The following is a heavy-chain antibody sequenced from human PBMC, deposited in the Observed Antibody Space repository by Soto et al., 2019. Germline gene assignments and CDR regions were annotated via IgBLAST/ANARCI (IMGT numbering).Heavy chain of an antibody. CDR2: IKSKSDGGTI. Sequence: EVQLVESGGGLVKPGGSLRLSCAASGFILSNAWMKWVRQAPGKGLEWVGRIKSKSDGGTIDYAAPVKGRFAISRDDSTNTLYLEMISLRTEDTAVYYCTTGWTNTGWYGAFEYWGQGTLVTVSS. J-gene: IGHJ4*02. CDR1: GFILSNAW. D-gene: IGHD6-19*01. CDR3: TTGWTNTGWYGAFEY. V-gene: IGHV3-15*07.